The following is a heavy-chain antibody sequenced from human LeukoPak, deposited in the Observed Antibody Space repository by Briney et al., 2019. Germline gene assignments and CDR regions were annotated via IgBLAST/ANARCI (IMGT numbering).Heavy chain of an antibody. CDR3: ARDYDSSGRAFDY. CDR1: GFNFGIYS. Sequence: PGGSLRLSCAASGFNFGIYSMNWVRQAPGKGLEWVSYISSSSSSIYYADSVKGRFTISRDSAKNSLYLQMNSLRAEDTAVYYCARDYDSSGRAFDYWGQGTLVTVSS. D-gene: IGHD3-10*01. J-gene: IGHJ4*02. V-gene: IGHV3-48*04. CDR2: ISSSSSSI.